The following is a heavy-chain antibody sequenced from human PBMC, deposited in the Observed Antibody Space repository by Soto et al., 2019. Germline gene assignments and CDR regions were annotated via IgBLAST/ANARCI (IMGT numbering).Heavy chain of an antibody. J-gene: IGHJ4*02. CDR1: GFPFSSYA. D-gene: IGHD6-6*01. Sequence: VGSLGLSCADSGFPFSSYAMSWVRHAPDKGLEWVSAIGFSGDSTYYADSVKGRFTISRDNSKNTLYLQMNSLRAEDTAVYYCARKFSSSTFYFDYWGQGTLVTVSS. CDR3: ARKFSSSTFYFDY. V-gene: IGHV3-23*01. CDR2: IGFSGDST.